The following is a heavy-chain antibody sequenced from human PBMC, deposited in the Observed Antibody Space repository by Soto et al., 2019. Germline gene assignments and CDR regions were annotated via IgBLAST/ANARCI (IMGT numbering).Heavy chain of an antibody. CDR3: ARAGRGVVEPAFYCADYYYYGIYV. V-gene: IGHV3-7*01. D-gene: IGHD2-2*01. CDR2: IKQDGSEK. Sequence: PGGSLRISSAASGLTLSSYWMSCVRQAPGKGLEWVANIKQDGSEKYYVDSVKGRFTISRDNAKNSLYLQMNSLRAEDTAVYYCARAGRGVVEPAFYCADYYYYGIYVRGQRTTVTVS. J-gene: IGHJ6*02. CDR1: GLTLSSYW.